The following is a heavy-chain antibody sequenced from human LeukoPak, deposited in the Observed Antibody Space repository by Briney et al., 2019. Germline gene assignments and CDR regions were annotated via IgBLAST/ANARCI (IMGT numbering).Heavy chain of an antibody. D-gene: IGHD3-3*01. CDR1: GFDFSSNW. J-gene: IGHJ4*02. CDR3: AKDHYWSIDF. V-gene: IGHV3-74*01. Sequence: GGSLRLSCAASGFDFSSNWMHWVRHAPGQGLVWVSRIKGDGISTNYADSVKGRFTISRDIAKNTLYLQMNSLRAEDTGVYYCAKDHYWSIDFWGRGTLVTVSS. CDR2: IKGDGIST.